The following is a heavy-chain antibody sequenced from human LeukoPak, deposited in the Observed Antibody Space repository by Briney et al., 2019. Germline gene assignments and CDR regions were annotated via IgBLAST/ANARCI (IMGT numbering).Heavy chain of an antibody. J-gene: IGHJ4*02. CDR1: GFTFDDYA. CDR2: ISWNSGSI. V-gene: IGHV3-9*01. D-gene: IGHD3-22*01. Sequence: GGSLRLTCVASGFTFDDYAMHWVRQAPGKGLEWVSGISWNSGSIGYADSVKGRFTISRDNAKNSLYLQMNSLRAEDTALYYCAKDSTYYYDSSGRHFDYWGQGTLVTVSS. CDR3: AKDSTYYYDSSGRHFDY.